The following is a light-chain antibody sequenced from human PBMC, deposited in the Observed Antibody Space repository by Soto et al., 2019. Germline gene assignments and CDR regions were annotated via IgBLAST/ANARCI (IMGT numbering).Light chain of an antibody. V-gene: IGLV1-44*01. J-gene: IGLJ3*02. Sequence: QSVLTQPPSASGTPGQRVTISCSGSSSHIGSNTVNWYQQFPGTAPKLLIYSDNQRSSGVPDRFSGSKSGTSASLAISGLQSEDEADYYCATWDDSLNAWVFGGGTKLTVL. CDR3: ATWDDSLNAWV. CDR2: SDN. CDR1: SSHIGSNT.